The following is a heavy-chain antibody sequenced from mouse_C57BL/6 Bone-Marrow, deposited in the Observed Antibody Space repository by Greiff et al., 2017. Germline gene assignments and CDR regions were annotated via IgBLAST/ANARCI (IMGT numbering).Heavy chain of an antibody. D-gene: IGHD3-3*01. CDR2: INPYNGGT. CDR1: GYTFTDYY. Sequence: EVQLQQSGPVLVKPGASVKMSCKASGYTFTDYYMNWVKQSHGKSLEWIGVINPYNGGTSYNQKFKGKATLTVDKSSSNAYMELNSLTSEDSAVYDCAREGLGFAYWGQGTLVTVSA. CDR3: AREGLGFAY. V-gene: IGHV1-19*01. J-gene: IGHJ3*01.